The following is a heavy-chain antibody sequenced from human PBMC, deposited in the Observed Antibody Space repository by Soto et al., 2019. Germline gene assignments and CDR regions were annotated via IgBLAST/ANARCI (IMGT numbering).Heavy chain of an antibody. CDR3: VKSGFSYYYFDY. V-gene: IGHV3-30*19. Sequence: PGGSMRLSCAGSGVTFCNSGIHWVRKAPGKGLEWVAVISYDGSNKKHADSVQGRFTISRDNSENTVSLQMNSLRAEDTAVYYCVKSGFSYYYFDYWGQGTLVTVSS. CDR1: GVTFCNSG. CDR2: ISYDGSNK. D-gene: IGHD3-10*01. J-gene: IGHJ4*02.